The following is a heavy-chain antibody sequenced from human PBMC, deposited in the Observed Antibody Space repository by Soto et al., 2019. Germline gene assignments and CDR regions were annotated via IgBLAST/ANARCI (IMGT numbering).Heavy chain of an antibody. V-gene: IGHV1-18*01. CDR3: ARTSVVVINYYYYGMDV. CDR2: ISAYNGNT. CDR1: GYTFTSYG. J-gene: IGHJ6*02. Sequence: GASVKVSCKASGYTFTSYGISRLRQAPGQGLEWMGWISAYNGNTNYAQKLQGRVTMTTDTSTSTAYMELRSLRSDDTAVYYCARTSVVVINYYYYGMDVWGQGTTVTVS. D-gene: IGHD3-22*01.